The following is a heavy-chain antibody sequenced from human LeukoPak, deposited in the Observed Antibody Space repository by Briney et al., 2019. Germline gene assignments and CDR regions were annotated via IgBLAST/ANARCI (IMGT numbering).Heavy chain of an antibody. CDR1: GFTFSSYW. V-gene: IGHV3-74*01. J-gene: IGHJ4*02. D-gene: IGHD6-13*01. Sequence: GGSLRLSCAASGFTFSSYWMHWVRQAPGKGLVWVSRINSDGSSTNYADSVKGRFTISRDNAKNTLHLQMNSLRAEDTALYYCAKDSSSWYVGHAPDYWGQGTLVTVSS. CDR3: AKDSSSWYVGHAPDY. CDR2: INSDGSST.